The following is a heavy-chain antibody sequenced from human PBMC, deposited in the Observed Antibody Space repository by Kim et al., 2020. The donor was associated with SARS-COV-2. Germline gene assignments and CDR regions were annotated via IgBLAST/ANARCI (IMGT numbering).Heavy chain of an antibody. J-gene: IGHJ6*03. CDR1: GFTFSSYS. CDR2: ISSSSSYI. D-gene: IGHD2-15*01. Sequence: GGSLRLSCAASGFTFSSYSMNWVRQAPGKGLEWVSSISSSSSYIYYADSVKGRFTISRDNAKNSLYLQMNSLRAEDTAVYYCARAYCSGGSCYARVYYYYYMDVWGKGTTVTVSS. V-gene: IGHV3-21*01. CDR3: ARAYCSGGSCYARVYYYYYMDV.